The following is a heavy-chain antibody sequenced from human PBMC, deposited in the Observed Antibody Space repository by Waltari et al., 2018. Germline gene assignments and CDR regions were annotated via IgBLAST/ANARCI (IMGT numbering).Heavy chain of an antibody. CDR3: ARGYCGGDCYPDY. Sequence: QVQLVQSGAEVKKPGASVKVSCKASGYTFTGYYMHWVRQAPGQGLEWMGGINPKSVGTNYAQKFQGWVTMTRDTSISTAYMELSRLRSDDTAVYYCARGYCGGDCYPDYWGQGTLVTVSS. CDR1: GYTFTGYY. CDR2: INPKSVGT. J-gene: IGHJ4*02. V-gene: IGHV1-2*04. D-gene: IGHD2-21*02.